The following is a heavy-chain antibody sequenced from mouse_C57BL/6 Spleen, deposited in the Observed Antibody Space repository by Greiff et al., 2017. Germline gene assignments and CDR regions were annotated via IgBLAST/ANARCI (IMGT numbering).Heavy chain of an antibody. Sequence: QVHVKQSGAELVKPGASVKISCKASGYAFSSYWMNWVKQRPGKGLEWIGQIYPGDGDTNYNGKFKGKATLAADKSSSAAYMQLSSLTSEDSAVYFCARGGVYYGNKYYFDYWGQGTTLTVSS. J-gene: IGHJ2*01. V-gene: IGHV1-80*01. D-gene: IGHD2-1*01. CDR1: GYAFSSYW. CDR2: IYPGDGDT. CDR3: ARGGVYYGNKYYFDY.